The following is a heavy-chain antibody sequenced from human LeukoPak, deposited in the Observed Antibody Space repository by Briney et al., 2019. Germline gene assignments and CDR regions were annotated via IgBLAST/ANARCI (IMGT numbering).Heavy chain of an antibody. CDR2: IWYDGSNK. D-gene: IGHD2-2*01. Sequence: GGSLRLSCAASGFTFSSYGMHWVRQAPGKGLEWVAVIWYDGSNKYYADSVKGRFTISRDNSKNTLYLQMNSLRAEDTAVYYCARGHCSSASCQPFYFDYWGQGTLVTVSS. CDR1: GFTFSSYG. J-gene: IGHJ4*02. CDR3: ARGHCSSASCQPFYFDY. V-gene: IGHV3-33*01.